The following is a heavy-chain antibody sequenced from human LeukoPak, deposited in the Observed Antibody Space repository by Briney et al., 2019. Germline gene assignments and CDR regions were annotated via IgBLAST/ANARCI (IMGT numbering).Heavy chain of an antibody. CDR1: GFTFSDHY. J-gene: IGHJ4*02. CDR3: ARGDGYDRRSFDY. Sequence: PGGSLRLSCAASGFTFSDHYMDWVRQAPGKGLDWVGRTSDKANSYTTEYAASVKGRFTISRDASKTSLYLQMNSLKTEDTAVYYCARGDGYDRRSFDYWGQGTLVTVSS. D-gene: IGHD5-12*01. V-gene: IGHV3-72*01. CDR2: TSDKANSYTT.